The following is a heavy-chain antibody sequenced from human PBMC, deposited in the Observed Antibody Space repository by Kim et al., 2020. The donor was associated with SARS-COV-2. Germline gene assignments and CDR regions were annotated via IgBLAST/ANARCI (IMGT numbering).Heavy chain of an antibody. Sequence: SETLSLTCTVSGASITGTDWWSWVRQSPGKGLEWIGEIFHSGSTYYNPSLESRATISVDKTNNQFSLRLMSVTAADTAVYFCARLRIVGAVFGLDFWGPG. J-gene: IGHJ4*02. D-gene: IGHD1-26*01. CDR2: IFHSGST. CDR1: GASITGTDW. CDR3: ARLRIVGAVFGLDF. V-gene: IGHV4-4*02.